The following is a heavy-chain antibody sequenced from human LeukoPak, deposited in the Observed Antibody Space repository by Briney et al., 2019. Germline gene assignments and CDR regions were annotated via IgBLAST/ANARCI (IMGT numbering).Heavy chain of an antibody. Sequence: PSQTLSLTCTVSGGSISSGGYYWSWIRRPPGKGLEWIGYIYHSGSTYYNPSLKSRVTISVDRSKNQFSLKLSSVTAADTAVYYCARALAAAGPFDYWGQGTLVTVSS. CDR2: IYHSGST. CDR1: GGSISSGGYY. J-gene: IGHJ4*02. CDR3: ARALAAAGPFDY. D-gene: IGHD6-13*01. V-gene: IGHV4-30-2*01.